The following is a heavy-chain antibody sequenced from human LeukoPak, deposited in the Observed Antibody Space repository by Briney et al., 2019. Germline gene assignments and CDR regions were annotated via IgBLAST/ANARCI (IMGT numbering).Heavy chain of an antibody. D-gene: IGHD4-17*01. Sequence: ASVNVSCTASGYTFTSYYMHWVRQAPEQGLEWMGIINPSGGSTSYAQKFQGRVTMTRDTSTSTVYMELSSLRSEDTAVYYCAREGAYGDYFDYWGQGTLVTVSS. J-gene: IGHJ4*02. CDR3: AREGAYGDYFDY. CDR2: INPSGGST. V-gene: IGHV1-46*01. CDR1: GYTFTSYY.